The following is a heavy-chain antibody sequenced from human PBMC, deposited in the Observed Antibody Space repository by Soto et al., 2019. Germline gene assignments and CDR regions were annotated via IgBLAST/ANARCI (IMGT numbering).Heavy chain of an antibody. Sequence: PGGSLRLSCATSGFILSDCAMNWVRQAPGKGLEWVSYISSSSSVIDYADSVKGRFTVSRDNARTSLYLQMNSLRAEDTAVYYCARMYYDFWSGYIGYYYYGMDVWGQGTTVTVSS. CDR3: ARMYYDFWSGYIGYYYYGMDV. V-gene: IGHV3-48*01. CDR1: GFILSDCA. CDR2: ISSSSSVI. J-gene: IGHJ6*02. D-gene: IGHD3-3*01.